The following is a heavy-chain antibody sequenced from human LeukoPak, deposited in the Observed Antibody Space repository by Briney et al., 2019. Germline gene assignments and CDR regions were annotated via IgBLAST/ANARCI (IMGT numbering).Heavy chain of an antibody. CDR2: VYYSGST. CDR1: GDSVRSGNSY. V-gene: IGHV4-61*01. J-gene: IGHJ4*02. CDR3: ARTSVKELDFDY. Sequence: PSETLSLTCSVSGDSVRSGNSYWGWLRQPPGEGLEWIGYVYYSGSTDYSPSLKSRVTISMDTSRNQFSLKLSSVTAADTAVHYCARTSVKELDFDYWGQGTLVTVSS. D-gene: IGHD6-6*01.